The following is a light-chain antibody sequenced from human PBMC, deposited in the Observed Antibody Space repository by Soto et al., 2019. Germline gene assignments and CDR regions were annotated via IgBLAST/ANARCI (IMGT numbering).Light chain of an antibody. Sequence: DLQMTQSPSSLSASVGDRVTITCRASQDITNYLAWFQQKPGKAPKSLIYTASSLQSGVPSRFSGSGSVTDFTLIISSLQPEDFATYYCQQYHSYPITFGQGTRLEIK. V-gene: IGKV1-16*01. J-gene: IGKJ5*01. CDR1: QDITNY. CDR3: QQYHSYPIT. CDR2: TAS.